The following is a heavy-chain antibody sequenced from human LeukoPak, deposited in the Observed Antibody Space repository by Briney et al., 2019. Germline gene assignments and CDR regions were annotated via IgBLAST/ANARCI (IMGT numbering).Heavy chain of an antibody. Sequence: GGSLRLSCAASGFTFSSYAMSWVRQAPGKGLEWVSAISGSGGSTYYADSVKGRFTISRDNSKNTLYLQMNSLRAEDTAVYYCAKDLDMVGATSYFDYWGQGTLVTVSS. CDR1: GFTFSSYA. CDR2: ISGSGGST. J-gene: IGHJ4*02. V-gene: IGHV3-23*01. CDR3: AKDLDMVGATSYFDY. D-gene: IGHD1-26*01.